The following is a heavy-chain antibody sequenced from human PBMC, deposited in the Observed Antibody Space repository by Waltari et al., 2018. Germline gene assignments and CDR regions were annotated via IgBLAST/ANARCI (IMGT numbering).Heavy chain of an antibody. V-gene: IGHV3-74*01. CDR2: INTDGSST. CDR3: AAGRGLGGSLPN. CDR1: GFTFSSYW. Sequence: EVQLVESGGGLVQPGGSLRLSCAASGFTFSSYWMHWVRQAPGKGLVWVSRINTDGSSTSYADSVKGRFTISRDNAKNTLYLQMNSLRAEDTAVYYCAAGRGLGGSLPNWGQGTLVTVSS. D-gene: IGHD6-13*01. J-gene: IGHJ4*02.